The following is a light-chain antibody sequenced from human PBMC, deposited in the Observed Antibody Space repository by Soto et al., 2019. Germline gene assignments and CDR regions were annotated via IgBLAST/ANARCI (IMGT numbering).Light chain of an antibody. Sequence: QSALTQPPSASGSPGQSVIISCPGTSSDVGGYNFVSWYQHHPGKAPKLIIHDINKPPSGVPDRFSGSKSGNTASLTVSGLQAEDEADYYCSSHAGTNNAVVFGTGTKLTVL. CDR3: SSHAGTNNAVV. CDR1: SSDVGGYNF. CDR2: DIN. V-gene: IGLV2-8*01. J-gene: IGLJ1*01.